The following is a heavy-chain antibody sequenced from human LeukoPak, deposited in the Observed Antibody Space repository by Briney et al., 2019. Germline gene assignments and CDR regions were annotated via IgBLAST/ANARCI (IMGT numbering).Heavy chain of an antibody. Sequence: GGSLRLSCTASGFTFSSYAMNWIRQAPGKGLEWVSYISSLGNTIYYADSVKGRFTISRDNAKNSLYLQMNSLRAEDTAVYYCARGEQEMATMSIDYWGQGTLVTLSS. D-gene: IGHD5-24*01. V-gene: IGHV3-48*01. CDR3: ARGEQEMATMSIDY. CDR1: GFTFSSYA. J-gene: IGHJ4*02. CDR2: ISSLGNTI.